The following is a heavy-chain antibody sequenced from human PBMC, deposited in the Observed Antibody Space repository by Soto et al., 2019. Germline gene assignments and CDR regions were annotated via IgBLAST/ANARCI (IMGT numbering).Heavy chain of an antibody. V-gene: IGHV4-34*01. D-gene: IGHD6-6*01. CDR2: INHSGST. J-gene: IGHJ6*02. CDR3: ATVTIAALSRAYYGMDV. Sequence: SETLSLTCAVYGGSFSGYYWSWIRQRPPTGLEWIGEINHSGSTNYNPSLNSRVTISVDTSKNQFSLKLSSVTAADTAVYYCATVTIAALSRAYYGMDVWGQGTTVTVSS. CDR1: GGSFSGYY.